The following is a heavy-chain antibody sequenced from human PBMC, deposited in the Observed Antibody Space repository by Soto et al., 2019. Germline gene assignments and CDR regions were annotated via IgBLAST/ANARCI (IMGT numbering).Heavy chain of an antibody. D-gene: IGHD3-22*01. CDR2: VYPGDSDS. J-gene: IGHJ3*02. CDR3: ARPGPHSTGLI. CDR1: GYNFNDYW. V-gene: IGHV5-51*01. Sequence: GESLKISCKASGYNFNDYWIGWVRQMPGKGLQWMGIVYPGDSDSRYSPSFQGQVTISADKSISTAYLQWSGLKASGTAMYYCARPGPHSTGLIWGQGTMVTVSS.